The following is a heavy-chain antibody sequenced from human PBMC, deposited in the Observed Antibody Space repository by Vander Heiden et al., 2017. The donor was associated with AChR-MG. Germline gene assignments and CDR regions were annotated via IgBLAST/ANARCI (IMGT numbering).Heavy chain of an antibody. Sequence: QVQLQQWGAGLLKPSEILSLTCAVYGGSFSGYYWSWIRQPPGKGLEWIGEINHSGSTNYNPSLKRRVTISVDTSKNQFSLKLSSVTAADTAVYYCARSSYYYDSSGYYHYYFDYWGQGTLVTVSS. J-gene: IGHJ4*02. CDR1: GGSFSGYY. V-gene: IGHV4-34*01. D-gene: IGHD3-22*01. CDR2: INHSGST. CDR3: ARSSYYYDSSGYYHYYFDY.